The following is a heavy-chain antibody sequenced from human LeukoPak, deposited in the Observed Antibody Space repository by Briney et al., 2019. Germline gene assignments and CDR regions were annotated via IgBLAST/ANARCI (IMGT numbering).Heavy chain of an antibody. CDR2: IYTSGST. CDR1: GGSISSGTYY. D-gene: IGHD3-10*01. Sequence: SETLSLTCTVSGGSISSGTYYWSWIRQPAGKGLEWIGRIYTSGSTNYNPSLKSRVTISVDTSKNQFSLKLSSVTAADTAVYYCASTIPAPYGSGSYYNPNYFDYWGQGTLVTVSS. J-gene: IGHJ4*02. CDR3: ASTIPAPYGSGSYYNPNYFDY. V-gene: IGHV4-61*02.